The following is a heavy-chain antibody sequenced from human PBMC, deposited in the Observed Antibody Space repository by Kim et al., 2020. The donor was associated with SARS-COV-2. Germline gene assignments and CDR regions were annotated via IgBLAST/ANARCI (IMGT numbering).Heavy chain of an antibody. D-gene: IGHD3-10*01. CDR2: ISSSSSYT. CDR1: GFTFSDYY. CDR3: ARDGSGSSYSFLYYYYYGMDV. J-gene: IGHJ6*02. Sequence: GGSLRLSCAASGFTFSDYYMSWIRQAPGKGLEWVSYISSSSSYTNYADSVKGRFTISRDNAKNSLYLQMNSLRAEDTAVYYCARDGSGSSYSFLYYYYYGMDVWGQGTTVTVSS. V-gene: IGHV3-11*06.